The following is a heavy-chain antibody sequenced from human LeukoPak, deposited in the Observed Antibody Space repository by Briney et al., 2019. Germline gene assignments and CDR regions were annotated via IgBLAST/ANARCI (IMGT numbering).Heavy chain of an antibody. J-gene: IGHJ5*02. CDR1: GASVTDYY. CDR3: TRGHWGLQS. Sequence: SETLSLTCTESGASVTDYYWSWIRQSPGKGLEWISYIHHSGDSDYNPSLRSRVTTSLDTSKTQFSLNLISVTAADTAVYYCTRGHWGLQSWSQGTLVTVSS. D-gene: IGHD7-27*01. CDR2: IHHSGDS. V-gene: IGHV4-59*02.